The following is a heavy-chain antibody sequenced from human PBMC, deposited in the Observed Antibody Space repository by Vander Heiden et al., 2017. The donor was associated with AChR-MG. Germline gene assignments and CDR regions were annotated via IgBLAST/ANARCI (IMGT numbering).Heavy chain of an antibody. CDR2: ISGSGGST. J-gene: IGHJ6*03. CDR1: GFTFSSYA. Sequence: EVQLLESGGGLVQPGGSLRLSCAASGFTFSSYAMSWVRQAPGKGLEWVSAISGSGGSTYYADSVKGRFTISRDNSKNTLYLQMNSLRAEDTAVYYCAKGETYYDFWSGYYDYYYYMDVWGKGTTVTVSS. D-gene: IGHD3-3*01. CDR3: AKGETYYDFWSGYYDYYYYMDV. V-gene: IGHV3-23*01.